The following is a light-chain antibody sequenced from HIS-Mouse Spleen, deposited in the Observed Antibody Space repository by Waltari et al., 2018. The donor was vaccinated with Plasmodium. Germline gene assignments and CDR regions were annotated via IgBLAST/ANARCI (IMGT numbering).Light chain of an antibody. V-gene: IGLV2-23*03. CDR3: CSYAGSSTVVV. CDR1: SSDVGSYNL. J-gene: IGLJ2*01. CDR2: EGS. Sequence: QSALTQPASVSGSPGQSITISCTGTSSDVGSYNLVSWYQQHPGKAPKLMVYEGSKRRSGLSKCFSASKAGKTASMTISGLQAEDEADYYCCSYAGSSTVVVFGGGTKLTVL.